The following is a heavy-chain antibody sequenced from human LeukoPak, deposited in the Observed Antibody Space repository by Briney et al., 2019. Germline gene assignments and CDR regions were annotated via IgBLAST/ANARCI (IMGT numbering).Heavy chain of an antibody. CDR3: ARRNYDTGGNNIDDFDI. CDR2: INHSGST. Sequence: SETLSLTCAVYSVSFSGYYWSWIRQPPGKGLEYIGEINHSGSTNYSPSLKSRVTVSVDTSKNQFSLKLSSVTAADTAVYYCARRNYDTGGNNIDDFDIWGQGTRVTVSS. V-gene: IGHV4-34*01. D-gene: IGHD3-22*01. J-gene: IGHJ3*02. CDR1: SVSFSGYY.